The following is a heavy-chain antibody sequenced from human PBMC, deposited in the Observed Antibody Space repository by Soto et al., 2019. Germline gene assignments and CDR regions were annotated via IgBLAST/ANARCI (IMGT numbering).Heavy chain of an antibody. D-gene: IGHD5-12*01. CDR2: IKQDGSEK. CDR1: GFTFSSYW. Sequence: GGSLRLSCAASGFTFSSYWMSWFRQAPGKGLEWVANIKQDGSEKYYVDSVKGRFTISRDNAKNSLYLQMNSLRAEDTAVYYCARDPNIVATMGSIYYYYGMDVWGQGT. CDR3: ARDPNIVATMGSIYYYYGMDV. J-gene: IGHJ6*02. V-gene: IGHV3-7*01.